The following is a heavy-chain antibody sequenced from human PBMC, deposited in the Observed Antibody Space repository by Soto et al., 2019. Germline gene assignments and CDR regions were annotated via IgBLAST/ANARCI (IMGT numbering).Heavy chain of an antibody. CDR3: AKLSYGDVDASHY. V-gene: IGHV3-23*01. Sequence: GGSLRLSCAASGFTLSTYGINWVRQAPGKGLEWVSGISPNGYTYYADSVKGRFTISRDSSKNTLYLQMNTLRAEDTAVYYCAKLSYGDVDASHYWGQGTLVTVSS. J-gene: IGHJ4*02. D-gene: IGHD4-17*01. CDR1: GFTLSTYG. CDR2: ISPNGYT.